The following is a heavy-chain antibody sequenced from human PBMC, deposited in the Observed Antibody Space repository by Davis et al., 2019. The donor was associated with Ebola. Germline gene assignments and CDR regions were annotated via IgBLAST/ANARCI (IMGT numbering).Heavy chain of an antibody. J-gene: IGHJ4*02. V-gene: IGHV1-8*03. CDR1: GYTFTNYD. CDR2: MNPNSGNT. CDR3: AKPLDY. D-gene: IGHD1-14*01. Sequence: SEPVPRQASGYTFTNYDINWVRQATGQGLEWMGWMNPNSGNTAYAQKFQGRVTITRNTSINTAYMELSSLRSEDTAVYYCAKPLDYWGQGTLVTVSS.